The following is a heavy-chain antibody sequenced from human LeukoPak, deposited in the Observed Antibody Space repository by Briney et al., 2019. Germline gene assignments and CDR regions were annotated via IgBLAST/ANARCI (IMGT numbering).Heavy chain of an antibody. CDR1: GFSLSTSGMC. D-gene: IGHD6-13*01. CDR3: ARVIAAAGTGDWFDP. J-gene: IGHJ5*02. CDR2: IDWDDDK. V-gene: IGHV2-70*11. Sequence: SGPTLVNPTQTLTLTCTFSGFSLSTSGMCVSWIRQPPGKALEWLARIDWDDDKYYSTSLKTRLTISKDTSKNQVVLTMTNMDPVDTATYYCARVIAAAGTGDWFDPWGQGTLVTVSS.